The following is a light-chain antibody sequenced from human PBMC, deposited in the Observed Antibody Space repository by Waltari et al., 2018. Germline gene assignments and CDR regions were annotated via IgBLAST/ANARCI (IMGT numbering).Light chain of an antibody. CDR2: EVN. CDR3: SSYAGSNNYV. CDR1: SSDIGGYNY. J-gene: IGLJ1*01. Sequence: QSALTQPPSASGSPGQSVTISCTGTSSDIGGYNYAPWYQQHPGKAPQLMIYEVNKRPPGVPDRCSGSKSGHTASLTVSGLQAEDEADYYCSSYAGSNNYVFGTGTKVTVL. V-gene: IGLV2-8*01.